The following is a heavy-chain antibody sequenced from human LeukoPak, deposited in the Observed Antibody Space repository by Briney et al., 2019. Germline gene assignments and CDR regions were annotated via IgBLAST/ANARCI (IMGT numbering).Heavy chain of an antibody. D-gene: IGHD3-16*01. CDR1: GYTFAGYY. J-gene: IGHJ6*02. CDR2: INPNSGGT. CDR3: ARDPRGYVDGMDV. Sequence: ASVKVSCKASGYTFAGYYMHWVRQAPGQGLEWMGWINPNSGGTNYAQKFQGWVTMTRDTSISTAYMELSRLRSDDTAVYYCARDPRGYVDGMDVWGQGTTVTVSS. V-gene: IGHV1-2*04.